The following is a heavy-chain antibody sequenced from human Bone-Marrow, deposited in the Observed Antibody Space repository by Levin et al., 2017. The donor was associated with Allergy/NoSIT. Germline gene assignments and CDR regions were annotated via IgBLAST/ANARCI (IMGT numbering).Heavy chain of an antibody. Sequence: PGGSLRLSCVASEFIFSTAWMSWVRQTPGKGLEWVGRIRSKIDGGTVDYAAPVKGRFPISRDDSKNTLYLQMNSLKSEDTAVYYCVTYCGYSYGCEDYWGQGTRVTVSS. CDR2: IRSKIDGGTV. J-gene: IGHJ4*02. D-gene: IGHD5-18*01. V-gene: IGHV3-15*01. CDR3: VTYCGYSYGCEDY. CDR1: EFIFSTAW.